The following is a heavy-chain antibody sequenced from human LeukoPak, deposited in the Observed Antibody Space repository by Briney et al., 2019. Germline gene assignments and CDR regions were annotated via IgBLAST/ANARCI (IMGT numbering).Heavy chain of an antibody. CDR2: ILNKDLKYST. D-gene: IGHD2-8*02. V-gene: IGHV3-72*01. J-gene: IGHJ4*02. CDR1: GFVFSDHY. Sequence: GGSLRLSCAASGFVFSDHYMDWVRQAPGKGLEWVGRILNKDLKYSTEYAASVKGRFTVSRDDSKNSMFLQMNSLKTEDTAVYFCARALGSLVPGYWGQGTLVTVSS. CDR3: ARALGSLVPGY.